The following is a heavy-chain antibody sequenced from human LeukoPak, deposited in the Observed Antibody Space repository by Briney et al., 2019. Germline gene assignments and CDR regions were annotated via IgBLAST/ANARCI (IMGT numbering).Heavy chain of an antibody. CDR3: AKTSSGWYPFDY. J-gene: IGHJ4*02. Sequence: GGSLRLSCAASGFTFSSYAMSWVRQAPGKGLEWVSGISGSGGSTYYADSVNGRFTISRDNSKNTLYLQMNSLRAEDTAIYYCAKTSSGWYPFDYWGQGTLVTVSS. CDR1: GFTFSSYA. V-gene: IGHV3-23*01. D-gene: IGHD6-19*01. CDR2: ISGSGGST.